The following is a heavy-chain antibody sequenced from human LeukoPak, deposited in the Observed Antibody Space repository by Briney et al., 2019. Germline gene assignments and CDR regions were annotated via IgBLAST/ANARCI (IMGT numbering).Heavy chain of an antibody. CDR2: ISGSGGST. CDR3: AKDLIRGDTAMVIDY. CDR1: GFTFSSYA. J-gene: IGHJ4*02. Sequence: GGSLRLSCAAFGFTFSSYAMSWVRQAPGKGLEWVSAISGSGGSTYYADSVKGRFTISRDNSKNTLYLQMNSLRAEDTAVYYCAKDLIRGDTAMVIDYWGQGTLVTVSS. D-gene: IGHD5-18*01. V-gene: IGHV3-23*01.